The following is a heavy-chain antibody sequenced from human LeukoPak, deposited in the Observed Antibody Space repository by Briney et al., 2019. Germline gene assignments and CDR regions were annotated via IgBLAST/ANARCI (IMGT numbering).Heavy chain of an antibody. V-gene: IGHV3-30*02. Sequence: GGSLRLSCAASGLTFSSYGMHWVRQARGKGLEWVAFIRCDGSNKYYADSVKGRFTISRDNSKNTLYLQMNSLRAEDTAVYYCATSGGDSGHYTSDAFDIWGQGTMVTVSS. CDR1: GLTFSSYG. CDR3: ATSGGDSGHYTSDAFDI. J-gene: IGHJ3*02. CDR2: IRCDGSNK. D-gene: IGHD3-3*01.